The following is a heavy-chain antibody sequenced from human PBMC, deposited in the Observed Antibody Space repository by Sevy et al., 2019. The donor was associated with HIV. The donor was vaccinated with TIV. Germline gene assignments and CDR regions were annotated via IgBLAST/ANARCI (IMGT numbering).Heavy chain of an antibody. J-gene: IGHJ4*02. CDR2: ISSSGSFT. V-gene: IGHV3-11*06. CDR3: ARGDSSGGPDY. D-gene: IGHD3-22*01. Sequence: GGSLRLSCAASGFTFSDHYMSWIRQAPGKGLEWVSYISSSGSFTNNGDAVKGRFTISRDNAKNSLSLQMNSLRAEDTAVYYCARGDSSGGPDYWGQGTLVTVSS. CDR1: GFTFSDHY.